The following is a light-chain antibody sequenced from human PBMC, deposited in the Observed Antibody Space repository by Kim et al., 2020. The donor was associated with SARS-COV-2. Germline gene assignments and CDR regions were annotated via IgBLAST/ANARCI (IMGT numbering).Light chain of an antibody. V-gene: IGLV3-21*03. J-gene: IGLJ1*01. Sequence: AAGKTARITCGGNNIGSKSVHWYQQKPGQAPVLVAYYDTDRPSGIPERFSGSNSGNTATLTISRVEAGDEADYYCQVWDSTPDHYVFGTGTKVTVL. CDR3: QVWDSTPDHYV. CDR2: YDT. CDR1: NIGSKS.